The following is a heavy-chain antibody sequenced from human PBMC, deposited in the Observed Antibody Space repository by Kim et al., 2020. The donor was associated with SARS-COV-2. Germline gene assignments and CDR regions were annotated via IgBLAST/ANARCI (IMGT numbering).Heavy chain of an antibody. D-gene: IGHD2-15*01. CDR3: VRGIVY. V-gene: IGHV3-7*04. Sequence: GGSLRLSCRASGFTFSNYWMNWVRQAPGKGLECVANINHDGSEKYYADSVEGRFTVSRDNAKNSLYLQMNSLRGEDTAIYYCVRGIVYWGEGTLVSVCS. J-gene: IGHJ4*02. CDR2: INHDGSEK. CDR1: GFTFSNYW.